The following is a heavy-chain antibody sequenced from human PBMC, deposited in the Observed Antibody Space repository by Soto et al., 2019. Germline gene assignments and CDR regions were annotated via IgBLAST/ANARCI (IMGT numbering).Heavy chain of an antibody. CDR3: ARLSGYSSGYYYGMDV. J-gene: IGHJ6*02. CDR1: GDSFSNKW. Sequence: GESLKISCKGSGDSFSNKWIGWVRQMPGKGLEWMGIIHPDDSDSRYTPSFQGQVTISADRSISTTYLQWATLKASDTATYYCARLSGYSSGYYYGMDVWGQGTTVTVSS. D-gene: IGHD5-12*01. V-gene: IGHV5-51*01. CDR2: IHPDDSDS.